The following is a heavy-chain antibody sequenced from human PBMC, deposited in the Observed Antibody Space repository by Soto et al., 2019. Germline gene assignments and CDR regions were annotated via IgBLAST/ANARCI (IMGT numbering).Heavy chain of an antibody. CDR3: ARHFSTTSFYCYAMDV. J-gene: IGHJ6*02. Sequence: QLQLQESGPGLVKPSDTLSLTCTVSGGSVSTGDYYGVWIRQPPGKGLEWIGSVYYTGSTYYNPSLMRRITVSVDTSKNQFSLKLNSVTAADTAVYCCARHFSTTSFYCYAMDVWGQGTTVTVSS. CDR2: VYYTGST. CDR1: GGSVSTGDYY. V-gene: IGHV4-39*01. D-gene: IGHD2-2*01.